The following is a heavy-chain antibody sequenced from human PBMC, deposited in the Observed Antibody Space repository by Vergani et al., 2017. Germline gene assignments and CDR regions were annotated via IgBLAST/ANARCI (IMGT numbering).Heavy chain of an antibody. D-gene: IGHD1-26*01. CDR2: IIPLRNIA. CDR1: GGTFRSYI. Sequence: QVQLVQSGAEVKKPGSSVKVACTASGGTFRSYIISWVRQAPGQGLEWMGRIIPLRNIANSAQKFQGRVTITADKSTSTAYMELSSLRSEDTAVYYCASDTPEKWELLLDYWGQGTLVTVSS. J-gene: IGHJ4*02. V-gene: IGHV1-69*02. CDR3: ASDTPEKWELLLDY.